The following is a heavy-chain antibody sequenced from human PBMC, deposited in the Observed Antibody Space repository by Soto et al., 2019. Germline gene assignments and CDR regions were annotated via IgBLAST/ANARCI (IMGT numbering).Heavy chain of an antibody. D-gene: IGHD3-10*01. CDR1: GYTFTSYG. J-gene: IGHJ4*02. CDR2: ISAYNGNT. CDR3: ARAEGSGSYYNVALDY. V-gene: IGHV1-18*01. Sequence: QVPLVQSGAEVKKPGASVKVSCQASGYTFTSYGISWVRQAPGQGLEWMGWISAYNGNTNYAQKLQGRVTMTTDTSTSTAYMELRSLRSDDTAVYYCARAEGSGSYYNVALDYWGQGTLVTVSS.